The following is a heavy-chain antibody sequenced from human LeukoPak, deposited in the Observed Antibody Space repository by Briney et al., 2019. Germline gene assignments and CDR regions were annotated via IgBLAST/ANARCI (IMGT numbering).Heavy chain of an antibody. CDR2: IKEDGSEK. J-gene: IGHJ3*02. Sequence: GGSLRLSCAASGFTFSSYAMSWVRQAPGKGLEWVANIKEDGSEKYYVDSVKGRFTISRDNAKNSVSLQMNSLRAEDTAVYYCASIRPPSIHYAFDIWGQGTMVTVSS. V-gene: IGHV3-7*01. CDR3: ASIRPPSIHYAFDI. CDR1: GFTFSSYA.